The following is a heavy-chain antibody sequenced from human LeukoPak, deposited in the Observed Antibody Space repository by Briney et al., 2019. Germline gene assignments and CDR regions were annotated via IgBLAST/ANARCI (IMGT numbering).Heavy chain of an antibody. Sequence: GGSLRVSCAAAGFTFTDYWMTSGRQVPGKGLEWVANIHKAGTESYYVDSVKGRFAISRDNAKNSLYLQLSSLRVDDTAVYYCARVGTWELQRVFDYWGQGTLVTVSS. J-gene: IGHJ4*02. V-gene: IGHV3-7*01. CDR1: GFTFTDYW. CDR3: ARVGTWELQRVFDY. D-gene: IGHD1-26*01. CDR2: IHKAGTES.